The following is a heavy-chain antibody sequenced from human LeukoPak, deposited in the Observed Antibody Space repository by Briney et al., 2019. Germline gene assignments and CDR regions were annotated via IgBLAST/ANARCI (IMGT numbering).Heavy chain of an antibody. D-gene: IGHD5-12*01. V-gene: IGHV1-2*04. Sequence: ASVKVSCKASGYTFTGYDIHWVRQAPGQGLEWMGWINPNSGGTNYAQKFQGWVTMTRDTSISTAYMELSRLRSDDTAVYYCAIQYSGYDWLSYWGQGTLVTVSS. CDR2: INPNSGGT. J-gene: IGHJ4*02. CDR1: GYTFTGYD. CDR3: AIQYSGYDWLSY.